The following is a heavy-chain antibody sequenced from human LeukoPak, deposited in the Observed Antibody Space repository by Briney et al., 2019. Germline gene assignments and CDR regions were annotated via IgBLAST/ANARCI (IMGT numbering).Heavy chain of an antibody. CDR1: GFTFENHY. Sequence: PGGSLRLSCAASGFTFENHYMSWVRQAPGKGLEWISYIHPSGDSVYYADSVKGRFTISRGNAKTSLNLQMNSLRVEDTAMYYCARGHYGMDVWGQGTTVIVS. CDR3: ARGHYGMDV. J-gene: IGHJ6*02. CDR2: IHPSGDSV. V-gene: IGHV3-11*01.